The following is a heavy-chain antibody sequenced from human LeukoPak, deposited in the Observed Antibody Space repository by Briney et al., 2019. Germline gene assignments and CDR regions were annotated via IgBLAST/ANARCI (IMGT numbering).Heavy chain of an antibody. CDR1: GFTFSRYW. V-gene: IGHV3-7*01. CDR2: IKKDESEK. CDR3: ARDPDYYDTSGHGGY. D-gene: IGHD3-22*01. J-gene: IGHJ4*02. Sequence: GGSLRLSCVGSGFTFSRYWMSWVRQAPGKGLEWVANIKKDESEKYYVDSVKGRFTISRDNAKNSLYLQMNSLRVEDTAVYYCARDPDYYDTSGHGGYWGQGTLVTASS.